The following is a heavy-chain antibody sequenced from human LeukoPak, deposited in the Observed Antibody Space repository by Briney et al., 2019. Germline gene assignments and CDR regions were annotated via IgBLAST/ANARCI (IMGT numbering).Heavy chain of an antibody. CDR3: ARPRSGSYDRWFDP. V-gene: IGHV4-34*01. D-gene: IGHD1-26*01. J-gene: IGHJ5*02. CDR1: GGSFSGYY. Sequence: SETLSLTCAVYGGSFSGYYWSWIRQPPGKGLEWIGEINHSGSTNYNPSLKSRVTISVDTSKNQFSLKLSSVTAADTAVYYCARPRSGSYDRWFDPWGQGTLVTVSS. CDR2: INHSGST.